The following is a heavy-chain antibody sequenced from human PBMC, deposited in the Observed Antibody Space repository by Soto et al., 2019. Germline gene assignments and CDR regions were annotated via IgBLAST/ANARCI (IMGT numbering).Heavy chain of an antibody. D-gene: IGHD2-2*01. CDR3: ARVGYCSSTPCWPIGYFEY. J-gene: IGHJ4*02. CDR1: GDSISSFY. V-gene: IGHV4-59*01. CDR2: IFSSGST. Sequence: LTCTVSGDSISSFYWTWIRQPPGKGLEWVGYIFSSGSTNYNPSLKSRVTISVDTSENQFSLKLTSVTAADTAVYYCARVGYCSSTPCWPIGYFEYWGQGTQVTVSS.